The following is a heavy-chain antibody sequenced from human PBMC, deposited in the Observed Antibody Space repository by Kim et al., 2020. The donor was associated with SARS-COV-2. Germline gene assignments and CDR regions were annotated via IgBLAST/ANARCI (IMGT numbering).Heavy chain of an antibody. CDR2: ISNSGTRT. CDR3: ATNWNLDS. D-gene: IGHD1-1*01. Sequence: GGSLRLSCAASGFTFSDYAMSWVRQAPGKGLEGVSVISNSGTRTYYADSVKGRFTISRDNSKNTVHLQMNSLRDEDTAVYYCATNWNLDSWGQGTLVSV. J-gene: IGHJ4*02. CDR1: GFTFSDYA. V-gene: IGHV3-23*01.